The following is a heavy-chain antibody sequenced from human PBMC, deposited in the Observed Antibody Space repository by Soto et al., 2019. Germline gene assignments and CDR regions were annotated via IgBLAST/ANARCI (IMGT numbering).Heavy chain of an antibody. J-gene: IGHJ6*02. V-gene: IGHV3-30*18. CDR2: ISDDGRNT. CDR3: AKDPRGNGDVTHYSNGMEV. Sequence: QAQLVESGGGVVQPGRSLRLSCEVSGFRFSSYGVHWVRQAPGKGLEWVALISDDGRNTFYPDSVKGRFSISRDNSKNTVYLQMNSLRAEDTAVYYCAKDPRGNGDVTHYSNGMEVWGQGTTVTVSS. D-gene: IGHD4-17*01. CDR1: GFRFSSYG.